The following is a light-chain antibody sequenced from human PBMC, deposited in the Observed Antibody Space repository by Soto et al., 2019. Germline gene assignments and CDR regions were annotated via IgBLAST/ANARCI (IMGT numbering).Light chain of an antibody. V-gene: IGLV1-47*02. Sequence: SLLTLPLSASGNPGQRLFISCSGRSSNIGGTNYAYWYQQLPGAAPKLLMHSNNLRPSGVPERIYGSKPGTQASLAISGLQSEDEAVYYCASWDNRLGAVVFGGGTKVTV. J-gene: IGLJ2*01. CDR1: SSNIGGTNY. CDR2: SNN. CDR3: ASWDNRLGAVV.